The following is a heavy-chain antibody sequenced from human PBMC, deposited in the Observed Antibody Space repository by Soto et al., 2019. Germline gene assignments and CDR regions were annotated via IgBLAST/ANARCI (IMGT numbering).Heavy chain of an antibody. CDR1: GGSFSGYY. D-gene: IGHD3-10*02. J-gene: IGHJ5*02. CDR3: ARGVRGVIIPTNWFDP. V-gene: IGHV4-34*01. Sequence: SETLSLTCAVYGGSFSGYYWSWIRQPPGKGLEWIGEINHSGSTNYNPSLKSRVTISVDTSKNQFSLKLSSVTAADTAVYYCARGVRGVIIPTNWFDPWGQGTLVTVSS. CDR2: INHSGST.